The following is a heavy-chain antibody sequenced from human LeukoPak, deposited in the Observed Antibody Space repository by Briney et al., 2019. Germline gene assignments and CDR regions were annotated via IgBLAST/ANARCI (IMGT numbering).Heavy chain of an antibody. CDR3: ARYIVQDAFDI. CDR2: IKQDGSEK. CDR1: GFTFSSYW. D-gene: IGHD2/OR15-2a*01. V-gene: IGHV3-7*01. Sequence: GGSLRLSCAASGFTFSSYWMSWVRQAPGKGLEWVANIKQDGSEKYYVDSVKGRLPISRDNAKNSLYLQMNSLRAEDTAVYYCARYIVQDAFDIWGQGTMVTVSS. J-gene: IGHJ3*02.